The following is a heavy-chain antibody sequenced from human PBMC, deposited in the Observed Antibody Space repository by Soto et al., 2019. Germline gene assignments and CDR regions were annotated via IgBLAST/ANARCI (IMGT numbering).Heavy chain of an antibody. CDR2: IYYSGST. V-gene: IGHV4-31*03. CDR1: GGSISSGGYC. D-gene: IGHD1-26*01. CDR3: AREPSVGYYYYYMDV. Sequence: SETLSLTCTVSGGSISSGGYCWSWIRQHPGKGLEWIGYIYYSGSTYYNPSLKSRVTISVDTSKNQFSLKLSSVTATDTAVYYCAREPSVGYYYYYMDVWGKGTTVTVSS. J-gene: IGHJ6*03.